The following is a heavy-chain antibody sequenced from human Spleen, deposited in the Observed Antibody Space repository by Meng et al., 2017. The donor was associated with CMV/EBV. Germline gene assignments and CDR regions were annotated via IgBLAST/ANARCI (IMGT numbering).Heavy chain of an antibody. Sequence: SETLSLTCAVYGGSFSGYYWSWIRQPPGKGLEWIGEINHSGSTNYNPSLKSRVTISVDKSKNQLSLKLSSVTAADTAVYYCARTAYYSLDAAEYFQYWGQGALVTVSS. V-gene: IGHV4-34*01. D-gene: IGHD1-26*01. J-gene: IGHJ1*01. CDR2: INHSGST. CDR1: GGSFSGYY. CDR3: ARTAYYSLDAAEYFQY.